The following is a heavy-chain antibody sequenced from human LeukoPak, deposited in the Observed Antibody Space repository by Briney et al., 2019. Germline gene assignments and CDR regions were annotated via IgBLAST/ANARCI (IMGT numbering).Heavy chain of an antibody. CDR3: ARGPLYYGSGSYYKPLWYYYMDV. Sequence: SETLSLTCTVSGGSISSSSYYWGWIRQPPGKGLEWIGSIYYSGSTNYNPSLKSRVTISVDTSKNQFSLKLSSVTAADTAVYYCARGPLYYGSGSYYKPLWYYYMDVWGKGTTVTISS. J-gene: IGHJ6*03. D-gene: IGHD3-10*01. CDR2: IYYSGST. V-gene: IGHV4-39*07. CDR1: GGSISSSSYY.